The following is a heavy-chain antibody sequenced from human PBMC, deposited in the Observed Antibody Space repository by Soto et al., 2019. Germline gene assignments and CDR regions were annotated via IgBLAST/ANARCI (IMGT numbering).Heavy chain of an antibody. Sequence: SVKVSCKASEGTFSSYAISWVRQAPGQGVEWMGGIIHIFGKANYAKKFQGRVTITAEESTSTAYMELSSLRSEDTAVYYCARDSPGYSSSPYGMDVWGQGTTVTVSS. D-gene: IGHD6-13*01. CDR3: ARDSPGYSSSPYGMDV. V-gene: IGHV1-69*13. CDR2: IIHIFGKA. J-gene: IGHJ6*02. CDR1: EGTFSSYA.